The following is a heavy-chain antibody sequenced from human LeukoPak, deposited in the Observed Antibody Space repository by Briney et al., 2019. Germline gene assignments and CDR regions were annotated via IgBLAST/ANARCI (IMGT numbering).Heavy chain of an antibody. V-gene: IGHV1-24*01. Sequence: ASVKVSCKLSGYTLTELSMHWVRQAPGKGLEWMGGFDPEDGETIYAQKFQGRVTMTEDTSTDTAYMELSSLRSEDTAVYYCATICTSCYGWFDPWGQGTLVTVSS. CDR2: FDPEDGET. CDR1: GYTLTELS. J-gene: IGHJ5*02. CDR3: ATICTSCYGWFDP. D-gene: IGHD2-2*01.